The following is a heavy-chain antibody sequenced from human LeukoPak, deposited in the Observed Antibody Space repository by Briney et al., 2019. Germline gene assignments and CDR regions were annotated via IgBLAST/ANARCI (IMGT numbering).Heavy chain of an antibody. CDR3: ARETGTTPDAFDI. D-gene: IGHD1-7*01. Sequence: ASVKVSCKASGYTFTGYYMHWVRQAPGQGLEWMGWINPNSGGTNYAQKFQGRVTMTRDTSISTAYMELSRLRSDDTAVYYCARETGTTPDAFDIWGQGTMVTVSS. J-gene: IGHJ3*02. CDR2: INPNSGGT. CDR1: GYTFTGYY. V-gene: IGHV1-2*02.